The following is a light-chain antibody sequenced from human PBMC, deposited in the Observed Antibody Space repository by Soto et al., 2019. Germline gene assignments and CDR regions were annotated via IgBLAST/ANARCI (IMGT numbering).Light chain of an antibody. CDR3: QQYNNWPLT. CDR1: QSVSSK. CDR2: GAS. J-gene: IGKJ4*01. Sequence: MTQSPATLSVSPGERATLSCRASQSVSSKLAWYQQKPGQAPKLLIYGASTRATGIPARFSGSESGTEFTLTISSLQSEDFAVYYCQQYNNWPLTFGGGTKVEIK. V-gene: IGKV3D-15*01.